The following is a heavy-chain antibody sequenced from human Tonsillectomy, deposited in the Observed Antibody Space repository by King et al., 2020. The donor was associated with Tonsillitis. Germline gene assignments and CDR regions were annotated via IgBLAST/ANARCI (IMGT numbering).Heavy chain of an antibody. V-gene: IGHV1-8*01. CDR1: GYTFTSYD. J-gene: IGHJ6*03. Sequence: QLVQSGAEVKKPGASVKVSCKASGYTFTSYDISWVRQATGQGLEWMGWMNPNSGNTGYAQKFQGRVTMTRNTSISTAYMELSSLRSEDTAVYYCARNGFWRGYYPVGYYYYMDVWGKGTTVTVSS. CDR3: ARNGFWRGYYPVGYYYYMDV. CDR2: MNPNSGNT. D-gene: IGHD3-3*01.